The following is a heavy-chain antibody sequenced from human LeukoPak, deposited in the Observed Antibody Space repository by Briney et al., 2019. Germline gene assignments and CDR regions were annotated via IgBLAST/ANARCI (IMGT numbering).Heavy chain of an antibody. CDR1: GFTFSSYA. V-gene: IGHV3-30-3*01. Sequence: GGSLRLSCAASGFTFSSYAMHWVRQAPGKGLERVAVISYDGSNKYYADSVKGRFTISRDNSKNTLYLQMNSLRAEDTAVYYCARDRIAAAGTALDYWGQGTLVTVSS. J-gene: IGHJ4*02. CDR3: ARDRIAAAGTALDY. CDR2: ISYDGSNK. D-gene: IGHD6-13*01.